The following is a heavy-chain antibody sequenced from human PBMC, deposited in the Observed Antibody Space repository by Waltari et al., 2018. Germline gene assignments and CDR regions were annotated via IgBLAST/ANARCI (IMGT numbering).Heavy chain of an antibody. J-gene: IGHJ4*02. CDR3: ARGRIYHDSSASGYYFDY. D-gene: IGHD3-22*01. Sequence: EVQLVDSGGGLVKPGGSLRLSCAASGFTFGTYSIDWVRQVPGKGLEWVSSISSSSSSRYYADSVKGRFTISRDNAKNSLDLQMNSLRVEDTAVYYCARGRIYHDSSASGYYFDYWGQGTLVAASS. CDR1: GFTFGTYS. CDR2: ISSSSSSR. V-gene: IGHV3-21*01.